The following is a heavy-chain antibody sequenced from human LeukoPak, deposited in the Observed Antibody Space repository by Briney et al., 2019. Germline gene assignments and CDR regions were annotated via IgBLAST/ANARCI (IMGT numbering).Heavy chain of an antibody. J-gene: IGHJ4*02. D-gene: IGHD3-16*01. Sequence: SETLSLTCTVSGGSISSYYWSWIRQPAGKGLEWIGRIYTSGSTNYNPSLKSRVTMSVDKSKNQFSLKLSSVPAADTAVYYCARDGLYDYVWGRTPLDYWGQGTLVTVSS. CDR3: ARDGLYDYVWGRTPLDY. V-gene: IGHV4-4*07. CDR1: GGSISSYY. CDR2: IYTSGST.